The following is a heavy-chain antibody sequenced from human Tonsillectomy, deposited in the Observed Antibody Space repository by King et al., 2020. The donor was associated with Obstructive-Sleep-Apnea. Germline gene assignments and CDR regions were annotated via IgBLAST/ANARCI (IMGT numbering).Heavy chain of an antibody. J-gene: IGHJ6*02. V-gene: IGHV3-30*04. D-gene: IGHD2-2*03. CDR1: GFTFSSYA. CDR3: ARVLDIVVVPGTKYYYYYAMDV. CDR2: ISYDGSNK. Sequence: VQLVESGGGVVQPGRSLRLSCGASGFTFSSYAMHWVRQAPGKGLEWVSVISYDGSNKYYADSVKGRFTISRDNCKNTLYLQINSLRAEDTAVYYCARVLDIVVVPGTKYYYYYAMDVWGQGTTVTVSS.